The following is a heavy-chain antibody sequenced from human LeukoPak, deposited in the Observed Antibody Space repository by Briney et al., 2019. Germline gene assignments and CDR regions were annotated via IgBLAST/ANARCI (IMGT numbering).Heavy chain of an antibody. V-gene: IGHV4-59*01. J-gene: IGHJ5*02. CDR3: ARDHFFPDGSCYGAWFDP. Sequence: SETLSLTCTVSGGSISSYYWSWIRQPPGMGLEWIGYIYYSGSTNYNPSLKSRVTISVDTSKNQFSLKLSSVTAADTAVYYCARDHFFPDGSCYGAWFDPWGQGTLVTVSS. CDR2: IYYSGST. D-gene: IGHD2-15*01. CDR1: GGSISSYY.